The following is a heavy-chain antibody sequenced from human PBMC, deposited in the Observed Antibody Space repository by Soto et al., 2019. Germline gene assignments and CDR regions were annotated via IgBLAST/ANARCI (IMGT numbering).Heavy chain of an antibody. CDR1: GGSFSGYY. D-gene: IGHD3-9*01. Sequence: QVQLKQWGAGLLKPSETLSLTCAVYGGSFSGYYWSWIRQPPGKGLEWIGEINHSGSTNYNPSLKSRVTISVDTSKNQFSLKLSSVTAADTAVYYCARGAKVLRYFDWSPKNWFDPWGQGTLVTVSS. CDR3: ARGAKVLRYFDWSPKNWFDP. CDR2: INHSGST. J-gene: IGHJ5*02. V-gene: IGHV4-34*01.